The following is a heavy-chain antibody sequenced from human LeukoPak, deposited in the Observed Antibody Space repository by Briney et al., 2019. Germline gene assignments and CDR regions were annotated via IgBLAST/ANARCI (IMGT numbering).Heavy chain of an antibody. D-gene: IGHD3-9*01. CDR1: AGSISSYY. Sequence: SETLSLTCTVSAGSISSYYWSWIRQPPGKGLEWIRYIYYSGSTNYNPSLKSRATISVATSRNQFFLKLSSVTAADTAGYYGARYGYDIFTGHYFDDWGEGTLVTVSS. J-gene: IGHJ4*02. CDR2: IYYSGST. CDR3: ARYGYDIFTGHYFDD. V-gene: IGHV4-59*01.